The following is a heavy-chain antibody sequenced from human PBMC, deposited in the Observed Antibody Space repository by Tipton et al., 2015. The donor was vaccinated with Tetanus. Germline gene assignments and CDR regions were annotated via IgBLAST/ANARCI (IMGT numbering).Heavy chain of an antibody. D-gene: IGHD3-16*01. CDR3: ARAKRGHAFDI. V-gene: IGHV4-31*03. J-gene: IGHJ3*02. Sequence: TLSLTCTVSGGSIGSGGNYWSWIRQHPGKGLEWIGEINHSGSTNYNPSLKSRVTISVDTSKNQFSLKLGSVTAADTAVYYCARAKRGHAFDIWGQGTMVPVSS. CDR2: INHSGST. CDR1: GGSIGSGGNY.